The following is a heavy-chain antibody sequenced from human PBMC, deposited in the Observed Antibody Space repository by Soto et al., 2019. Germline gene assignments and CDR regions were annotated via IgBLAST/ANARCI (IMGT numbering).Heavy chain of an antibody. V-gene: IGHV4-31*03. D-gene: IGHD1-7*01. CDR3: ARGGNSGNWFDP. CDR1: GGSISSGGFY. CDR2: IFPSGST. Sequence: QVQLQESGPGLVKPSQTLSLTCTVSGGSISSGGFYWNWIRQHPGKDLEWIGYIFPSGSTHYNPSLNSRLNMSADTSKNQLSLNLNSVTAADTAVYYCARGGNSGNWFDPWGQGTLVTVSS. J-gene: IGHJ5*02.